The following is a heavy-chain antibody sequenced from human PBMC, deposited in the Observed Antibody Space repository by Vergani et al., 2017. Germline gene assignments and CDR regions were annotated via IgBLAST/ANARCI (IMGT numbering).Heavy chain of an antibody. D-gene: IGHD4-23*01. J-gene: IGHJ4*02. CDR3: ARMATVVPFDY. Sequence: QVQLQESGPGLVKPSETLSLTCAVSGYSISSGYYWGWIRQPPWKGLEWIGRIYHSGSTYYNPSLKSRVTISVDTSKNQFSLKLSSVPAADTAVYYCARMATVVPFDYWGQGTLVTVSS. CDR1: GYSISSGYY. CDR2: IYHSGST. V-gene: IGHV4-38-2*01.